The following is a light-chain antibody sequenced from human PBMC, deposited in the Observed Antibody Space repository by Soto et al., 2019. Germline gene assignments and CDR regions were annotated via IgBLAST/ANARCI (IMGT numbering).Light chain of an antibody. V-gene: IGKV1-39*01. CDR1: QTINNY. CDR2: STS. CDR3: QQSYSTPRT. Sequence: IQMTQSPSSLSASVGDRVTITCRSSQTINNYLNWYLQRPGKAPVLLLYSTSTLQSGAPSRFSGSGSGTDFTLTISSLQPEDFATYYCQQSYSTPRTFGQGTKVDIK. J-gene: IGKJ1*01.